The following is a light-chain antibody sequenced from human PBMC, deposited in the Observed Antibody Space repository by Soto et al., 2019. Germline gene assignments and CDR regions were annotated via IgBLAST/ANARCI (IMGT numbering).Light chain of an antibody. V-gene: IGLV1-44*01. CDR1: SSNIGSNT. CDR2: SNN. CDR3: AAWDDSLNGPVCV. J-gene: IGLJ1*01. Sequence: QSVLTQPPSSSGTPGQRVTISCSGSSSNIGSNTVNWYQQLPGTAPKLLIYSNNQRPSGVPDRFSGSKSGTSASLAISGLQSEDEADYYCAAWDDSLNGPVCVFGPGTKLTVL.